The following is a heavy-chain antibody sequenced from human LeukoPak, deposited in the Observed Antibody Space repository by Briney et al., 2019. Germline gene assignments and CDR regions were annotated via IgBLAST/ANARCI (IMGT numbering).Heavy chain of an antibody. CDR3: ARPPHRSPRAFGI. V-gene: IGHV4-34*01. J-gene: IGHJ3*02. Sequence: PSETLSLTCAVYGGSFSGYYWSWIRQPPGKGLEWIGEINHSGSTNYNPSLKSRVTISVGTSKNQFSLKLSPVTAADTAVYYCARPPHRSPRAFGIWGQGTMVTVSS. CDR2: INHSGST. CDR1: GGSFSGYY.